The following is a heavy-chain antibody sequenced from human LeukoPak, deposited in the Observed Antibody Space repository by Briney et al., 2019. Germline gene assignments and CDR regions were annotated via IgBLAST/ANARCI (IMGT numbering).Heavy chain of an antibody. D-gene: IGHD5-18*01. V-gene: IGHV3-30*18. Sequence: GGSLRLSCAASGFTFSSYGMHWVRQAPGKGLEWVAVISYDGSNKYYADSVKGRFTISRDNSKNTLYLQMNSLRAEDTAVYYCAKDGTSTAMPFYYYYMDVWGKGTTVTVSS. CDR1: GFTFSSYG. J-gene: IGHJ6*03. CDR2: ISYDGSNK. CDR3: AKDGTSTAMPFYYYYMDV.